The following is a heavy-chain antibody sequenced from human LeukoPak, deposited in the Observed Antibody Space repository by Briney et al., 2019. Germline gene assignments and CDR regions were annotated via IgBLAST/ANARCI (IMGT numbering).Heavy chain of an antibody. V-gene: IGHV1-69*04. Sequence: SVKVSCKASGGTFSSYAISWVRQAPGQGLEWMGRIIPILGIANYAQRFQGRVTITADKSTSTAYMELSSLRSEDTAVYYCARDLNGFGSTSEFDYWGQGTLVTVSS. CDR2: IIPILGIA. J-gene: IGHJ4*02. D-gene: IGHD2-2*01. CDR1: GGTFSSYA. CDR3: ARDLNGFGSTSEFDY.